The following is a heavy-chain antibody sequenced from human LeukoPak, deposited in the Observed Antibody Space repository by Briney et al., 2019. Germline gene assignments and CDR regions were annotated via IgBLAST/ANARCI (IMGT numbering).Heavy chain of an antibody. D-gene: IGHD3-16*01. CDR2: ISTSGTT. V-gene: IGHV4-4*07. CDR1: GGSISSYY. Sequence: SETLSLTCTVSGGSISSYYWSWIRQPAGRGLEWIGRISTSGTTNYNPSLTSRVTIPLGTSKTQFTLKLRSVTASDTAVYYCARVTRGADGHDWFDPWGQGILVTVSS. CDR3: ARVTRGADGHDWFDP. J-gene: IGHJ5*02.